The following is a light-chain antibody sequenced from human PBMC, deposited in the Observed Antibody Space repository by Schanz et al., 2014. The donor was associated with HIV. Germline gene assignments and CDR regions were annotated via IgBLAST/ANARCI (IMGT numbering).Light chain of an antibody. V-gene: IGLV2-23*02. J-gene: IGLJ2*01. CDR2: EVT. CDR1: SSDVRGYNL. Sequence: QSVLTQPASVSGSPGQSITISCSGTSSDVRGYNLVSWYQQHPGKAPKLMIYEVTKRPSGVSNRFSGSKSGNTASLTISGLQAEDEADYYCSSSGGSNNFVIFGGGTKLTVL. CDR3: SSSGGSNNFVI.